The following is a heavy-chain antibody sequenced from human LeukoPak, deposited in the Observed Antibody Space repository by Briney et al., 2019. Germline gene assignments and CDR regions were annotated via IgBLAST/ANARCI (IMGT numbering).Heavy chain of an antibody. CDR3: ARGPYCSSTSFFCSAYYYYYGMDV. D-gene: IGHD2-2*01. J-gene: IGHJ6*02. Sequence: GASVKVSCKASGYTFTSYGISWVRQAPGQGLEWMGWISAYNGNTNYAQELQGRVTMTTDTSTSTAYMELRSLRSDDTAVYYCARGPYCSSTSFFCSAYYYYYGMDVWGQGTTVTVSS. CDR2: ISAYNGNT. V-gene: IGHV1-18*01. CDR1: GYTFTSYG.